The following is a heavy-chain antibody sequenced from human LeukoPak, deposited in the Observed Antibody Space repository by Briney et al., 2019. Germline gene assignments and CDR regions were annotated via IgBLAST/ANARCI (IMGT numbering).Heavy chain of an antibody. CDR1: GGTFSSYA. CDR3: AKGIYSGSYSFHY. J-gene: IGHJ4*02. Sequence: VASVKVSCKASGGTFSSYAISWVRQAPGQGLEWMGGIIPIFGTANYAQKFQSRVTITADESTSTAYMELSSLRSEDTAVYYCAKGIYSGSYSFHYWGQGTLVTVSS. D-gene: IGHD1-26*01. CDR2: IIPIFGTA. V-gene: IGHV1-69*13.